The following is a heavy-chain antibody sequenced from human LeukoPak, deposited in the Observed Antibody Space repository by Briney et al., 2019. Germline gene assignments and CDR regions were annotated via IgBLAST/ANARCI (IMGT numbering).Heavy chain of an antibody. V-gene: IGHV4-34*01. D-gene: IGHD3-22*01. J-gene: IGHJ4*02. CDR2: INHSGST. CDR3: ARVRRNYIYYYDSSGYQDY. Sequence: PSETLSLTCAVYGGSFSGYYWSWIRQPPGKGLEWIGEINHSGSTNYNPSLKSRVTISVDTSKNQFSLKLSSVTAADTAVYYCARVRRNYIYYYDSSGYQDYWGQGTLVTVSS. CDR1: GGSFSGYY.